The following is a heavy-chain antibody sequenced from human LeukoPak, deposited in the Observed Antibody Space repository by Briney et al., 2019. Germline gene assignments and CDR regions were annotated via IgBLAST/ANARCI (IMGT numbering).Heavy chain of an antibody. J-gene: IGHJ4*02. CDR2: INPNSGGT. D-gene: IGHD1-26*01. CDR3: ARYRGSYKYFDY. Sequence: ASVKVPCKASGYTFTGYYMHWVRQAPGQGLEWMGRINPNSGGTNYAQKFQGRVTMTRDTSISTAYMELSRLRSDDTAVYYCARYRGSYKYFDYWGQGTLVTVSS. V-gene: IGHV1-2*06. CDR1: GYTFTGYY.